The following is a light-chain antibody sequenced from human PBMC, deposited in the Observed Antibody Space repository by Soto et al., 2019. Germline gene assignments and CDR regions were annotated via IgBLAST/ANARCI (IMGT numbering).Light chain of an antibody. CDR1: ESVSSSY. V-gene: IGKV3-20*01. CDR3: QQFGSSWT. CDR2: GAS. J-gene: IGKJ1*01. Sequence: EIVLTQSPGTLSLSPGERATLSCRASESVSSSYLAWYQQKPGQAPRLLIYGASSRAIGIPDRFSGSGSGTDFTITISRLEPEGVEVYYCQQFGSSWTFGQGTKVEIK.